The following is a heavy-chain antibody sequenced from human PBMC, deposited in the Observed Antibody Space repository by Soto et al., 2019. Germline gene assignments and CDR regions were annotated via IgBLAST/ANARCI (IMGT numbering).Heavy chain of an antibody. CDR1: GGTFSSYA. Sequence: SVKVSCKASGGTFSSYAISWVRQAPGQGLEWMGGIIPIFGTANYAQKFQGRVTITADKSTSTAYMELSSLRSEDTAVYYCARELDSNGYFLLSPGETYSYYYGMDVWSQGTTATVCS. D-gene: IGHD3-22*01. J-gene: IGHJ6*02. CDR2: IIPIFGTA. V-gene: IGHV1-69*06. CDR3: ARELDSNGYFLLSPGETYSYYYGMDV.